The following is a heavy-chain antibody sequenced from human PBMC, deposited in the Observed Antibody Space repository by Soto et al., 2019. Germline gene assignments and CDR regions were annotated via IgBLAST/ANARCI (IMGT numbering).Heavy chain of an antibody. D-gene: IGHD2-15*01. CDR3: ARSEEDSDYYYYGLDV. Sequence: HTLSLTCVISGDSVSSSSVAWNWVRQSPSRGLEWLGRTYYRSRWYSDFAVSVRGRIVINADTSKNQFSLQLNSVTPEDTAVYFCARSEEDSDYYYYGLDVWGQGTTVTVSS. CDR2: TYYRSRWYS. V-gene: IGHV6-1*01. J-gene: IGHJ6*02. CDR1: GDSVSSSSVA.